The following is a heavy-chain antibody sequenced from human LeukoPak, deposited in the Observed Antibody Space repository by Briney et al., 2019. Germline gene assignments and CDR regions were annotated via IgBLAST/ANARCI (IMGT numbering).Heavy chain of an antibody. Sequence: SETLSLTCTVSGDSISSDSYYWGWIRQPPGKGLEWIGNIYYSGSSYSNPSLKSRVTISLDTSKNQFSLKLSSVTAADTAVYYCAGSYSSGWPLDYWGQGTLVTVSS. CDR2: IYYSGSS. D-gene: IGHD6-19*01. V-gene: IGHV4-39*07. J-gene: IGHJ4*02. CDR1: GDSISSDSYY. CDR3: AGSYSSGWPLDY.